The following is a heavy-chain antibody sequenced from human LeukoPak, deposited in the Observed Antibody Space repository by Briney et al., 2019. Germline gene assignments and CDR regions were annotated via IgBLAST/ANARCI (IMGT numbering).Heavy chain of an antibody. Sequence: PSETLSLTCTISVGSINNYYWSWIRQPPGKGLEWIGYIYYSGSTTYNPSLKSRVTISVDTSKNQFSLSLSSVTAADTAVYYCARHRPGPYDYWGQGTLVTVSS. CDR3: ARHRPGPYDY. CDR2: IYYSGST. J-gene: IGHJ4*02. CDR1: VGSINNYY. V-gene: IGHV4-59*08. D-gene: IGHD6-6*01.